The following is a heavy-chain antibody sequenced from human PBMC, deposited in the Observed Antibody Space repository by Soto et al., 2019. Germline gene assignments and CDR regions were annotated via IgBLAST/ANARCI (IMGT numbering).Heavy chain of an antibody. CDR3: ARPHGDPLGY. D-gene: IGHD4-17*01. V-gene: IGHV4-39*01. CDR1: GGSISSISYS. Sequence: QVQLQESGPGLVKPSETLSLTCTVSGGSISSISYSWGWIRQPPGKGLDWIGSISYSRSTYYNPSLKSRATISVDTSKNQFSLNLSSVTAADTAVYYCARPHGDPLGYWGQGTLVTVSS. CDR2: ISYSRST. J-gene: IGHJ4*02.